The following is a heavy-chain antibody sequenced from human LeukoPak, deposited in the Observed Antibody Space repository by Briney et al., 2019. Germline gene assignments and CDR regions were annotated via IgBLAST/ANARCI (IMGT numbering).Heavy chain of an antibody. D-gene: IGHD4-17*01. CDR2: IWYDGSNK. CDR1: GFTFSSYG. Sequence: GGSLRLSCAAFGFTFSSYGMHWVRQAPGKGLEWVAVIWYDGSNKYYADSVKGRFTISRDNSKNTLYLQMNSLRAEDTAVYYCARSSEVTTCYYGMDIWGQGTTVTVSS. CDR3: ARSSEVTTCYYGMDI. V-gene: IGHV3-33*01. J-gene: IGHJ6*02.